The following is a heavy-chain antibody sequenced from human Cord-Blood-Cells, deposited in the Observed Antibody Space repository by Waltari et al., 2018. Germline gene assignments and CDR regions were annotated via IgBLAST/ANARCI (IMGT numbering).Heavy chain of an antibody. CDR1: GYTLTELS. V-gene: IGHV1-24*01. Sequence: QVQLVQSGAEVKKPGASVKVSCKVSGYTLTELSMHWVRQAPGTGLEGMGVFAPEDGGTIYAQKCKGRGTMTEDTSTDTAYMELSSLRSGDSAVYYCATDALGILYAFDIWGQGTMVTVSS. CDR2: FAPEDGGT. CDR3: ATDALGILYAFDI. D-gene: IGHD3-10*01. J-gene: IGHJ3*02.